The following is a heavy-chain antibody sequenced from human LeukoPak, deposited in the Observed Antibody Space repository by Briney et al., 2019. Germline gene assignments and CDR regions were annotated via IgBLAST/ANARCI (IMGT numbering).Heavy chain of an antibody. D-gene: IGHD2-15*01. Sequence: GGSLRLSCAVSGFTFSSYAMHWVRQAPGKGLEWVAVISYDGSNKYYADSVKGRFTISRDNSKNTLYLQMNSLRAEDTAVYYCARGTHIVVVVDYGMDVWGQGTTVTVSS. CDR1: GFTFSSYA. CDR2: ISYDGSNK. V-gene: IGHV3-30-3*01. CDR3: ARGTHIVVVVDYGMDV. J-gene: IGHJ6*02.